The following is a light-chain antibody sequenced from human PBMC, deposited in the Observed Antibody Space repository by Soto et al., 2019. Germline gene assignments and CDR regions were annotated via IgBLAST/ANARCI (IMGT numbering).Light chain of an antibody. Sequence: EIVMTQSPASLSVSPGERATLSCRASQNVNSNLAWYQQKPGQAPRLLIYGASTRATGIPARFSGSGSGTEFTLTISSLQSEDFAVYYCHHYNNWPRTFGQGTKVEIK. J-gene: IGKJ1*01. CDR2: GAS. CDR3: HHYNNWPRT. CDR1: QNVNSN. V-gene: IGKV3-15*01.